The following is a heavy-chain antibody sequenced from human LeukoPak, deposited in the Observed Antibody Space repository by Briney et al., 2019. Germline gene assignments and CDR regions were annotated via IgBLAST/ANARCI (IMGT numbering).Heavy chain of an antibody. CDR1: GGSISSSSYY. CDR2: IYYSGST. J-gene: IGHJ6*02. CDR3: ARALGSSGYYYYYYGMDV. D-gene: IGHD3-22*01. Sequence: SETLSLTCTVSGGSISSSSYYWGWIRQPPGKGLEWIGSIYYSGSTYYNPSLKSRVTISVDTSKNQFSLKLSSVTAADTAVYYCARALGSSGYYYYYYGMDVWGQGTTVTVSS. V-gene: IGHV4-39*07.